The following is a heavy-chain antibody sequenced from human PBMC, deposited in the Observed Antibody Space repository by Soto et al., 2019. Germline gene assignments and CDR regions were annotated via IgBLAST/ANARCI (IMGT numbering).Heavy chain of an antibody. CDR3: AKARRQSYSSGCTGGYYCYS. CDR1: GFTFDDYA. CDR2: ISWNSGII. J-gene: IGHJ4*02. Sequence: EVQLVESGGGLVQPGRSLRLSCAASGFTFDDYAMHWVRQAPGKGLEWVSGISWNSGIIGYADSVKGRFTISRDNANNSLYPQVNSLRAEDTTLYYCAKARRQSYSSGCTGGYYCYSWGRGSLFTVSS. D-gene: IGHD6-19*01. V-gene: IGHV3-9*01.